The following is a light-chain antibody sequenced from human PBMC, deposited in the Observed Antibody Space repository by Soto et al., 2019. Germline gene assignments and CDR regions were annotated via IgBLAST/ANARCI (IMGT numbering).Light chain of an antibody. CDR1: QILVYSDGNTY. Sequence: DVVMIQSPLSLPVALGQPASISCRSSQILVYSDGNTYLNWFQQRPGQSPRRLIYKVSNRDSGVPDRFSGSGSGTDFTLKISRVEAEDVGVYYCMQGTHWPLTFGGGTKVDIK. CDR2: KVS. CDR3: MQGTHWPLT. J-gene: IGKJ4*01. V-gene: IGKV2-30*01.